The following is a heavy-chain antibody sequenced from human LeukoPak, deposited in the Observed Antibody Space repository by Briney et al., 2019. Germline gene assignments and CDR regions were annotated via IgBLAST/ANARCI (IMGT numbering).Heavy chain of an antibody. CDR2: IKSKTDGGTT. CDR3: VRGYSFGPYGMDV. D-gene: IGHD2-15*01. J-gene: IGHJ6*02. Sequence: GGSLRLSCAASGFTFSNAWMSWVRQAPGKGLEWVGRIKSKTDGGTTDYAAPVKGRFTISRDNSKNTLYLQMSSLRAEDTAVYFCVRGYSFGPYGMDVWGQGTTVTVSS. V-gene: IGHV3-15*05. CDR1: GFTFSNAW.